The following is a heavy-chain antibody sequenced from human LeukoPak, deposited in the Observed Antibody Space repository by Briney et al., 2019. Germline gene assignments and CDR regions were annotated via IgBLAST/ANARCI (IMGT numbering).Heavy chain of an antibody. CDR1: GGSFSSGGYY. CDR3: ARVSVHYYYTMDV. CDR2: IYYSGST. Sequence: SETLSLTCTVSGGSFSSGGYYWSWIRQHPGKGLEWIGYIYYSGSTYYNPSLKSRVTISVDTSKNQFSLKLSSVTAADTAVYYCARVSVHYYYTMDVWGQGTTVTVSS. D-gene: IGHD3-10*01. J-gene: IGHJ6*02. V-gene: IGHV4-31*03.